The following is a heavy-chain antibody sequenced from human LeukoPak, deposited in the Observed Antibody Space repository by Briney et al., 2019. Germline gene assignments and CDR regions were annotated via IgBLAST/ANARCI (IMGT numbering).Heavy chain of an antibody. CDR3: AHLVVTIDWRSYFDY. D-gene: IGHD3-9*01. V-gene: IGHV2-5*01. CDR2: IYHNDDK. CDR1: DFSLSTPGMG. J-gene: IGHJ4*02. Sequence: SGPTLVKPTQTLTLTCTFSDFSLSTPGMGVGWIRQPPGKALEWLAFIYHNDDKRYSPSLRSRLTITRDTSKNQVVLAMTNMDPVDTATCYCAHLVVTIDWRSYFDYWGQGALVTVS.